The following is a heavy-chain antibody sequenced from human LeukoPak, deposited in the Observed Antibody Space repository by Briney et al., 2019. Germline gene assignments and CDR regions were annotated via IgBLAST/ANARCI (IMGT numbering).Heavy chain of an antibody. CDR3: AREGSGSYSGMDV. V-gene: IGHV1-69*13. CDR1: GGTFISYA. Sequence: SVKVSCKASGGTFISYAISWVRQAPGQGVEWMGGIIPIFGTANYAQKFQGRVTITADESTSTAYMELSSLRSEDTAVYYCAREGSGSYSGMDVWGQGTTVTVSS. CDR2: IIPIFGTA. J-gene: IGHJ6*02. D-gene: IGHD3-10*01.